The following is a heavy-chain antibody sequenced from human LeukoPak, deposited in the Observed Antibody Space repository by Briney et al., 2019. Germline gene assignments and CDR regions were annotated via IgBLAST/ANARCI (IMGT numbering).Heavy chain of an antibody. V-gene: IGHV4-4*02. D-gene: IGHD6-13*01. CDR1: GGSIRSINW. CDR2: IYHSGSI. J-gene: IGHJ3*02. Sequence: SETLSLTCAVSGGSIRSINWWSWVRQPPGKGLEWIGEIYHSGSINYNPSLESRVTISVDTSKNQFSLKLSSVTAADTAVYYCARAGVLSIAAAGDAFDIWGQGTMVTVSS. CDR3: ARAGVLSIAAAGDAFDI.